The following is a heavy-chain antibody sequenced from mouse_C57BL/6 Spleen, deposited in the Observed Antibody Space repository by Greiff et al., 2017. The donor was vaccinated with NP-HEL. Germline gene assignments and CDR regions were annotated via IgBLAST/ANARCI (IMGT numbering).Heavy chain of an antibody. CDR1: GYTFTDYE. Sequence: QVQLQQPGAELVRPGASVTLSCKASGYTFTDYEMHWVKQTPVHGLEWIGAIDPATGATAYNQKFKGKAILTADKSSSTAYMELRSLTSEDSAVYYCTADYDGVVYAMDYWGQGTSVTVSS. CDR2: IDPATGAT. J-gene: IGHJ4*01. V-gene: IGHV1-15*01. D-gene: IGHD2-3*01. CDR3: TADYDGVVYAMDY.